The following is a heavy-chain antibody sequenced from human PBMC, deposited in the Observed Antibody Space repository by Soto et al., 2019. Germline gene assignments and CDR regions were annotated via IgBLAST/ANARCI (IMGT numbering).Heavy chain of an antibody. D-gene: IGHD2-2*01. CDR1: GYTFTTYY. J-gene: IGHJ5*02. CDR3: ASETPGAGWIAL. CDR2: SNPTGTST. V-gene: IGHV1-46*03. Sequence: QLQLVQSGAEVKPPGASVTVSCKASGYTFTTYYVQWVRQAPGQGLEWMGLSNPTGTSTNYAQRFQGRVTMPRDTATNTVYMELSSLRSADTAVYYCASETPGAGWIALWGQGTLATVSS.